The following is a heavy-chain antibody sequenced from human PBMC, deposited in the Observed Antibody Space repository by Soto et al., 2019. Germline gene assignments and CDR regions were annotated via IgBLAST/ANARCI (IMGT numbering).Heavy chain of an antibody. CDR3: AKDCARTNGQYYCDD. CDR2: ISNSGDPT. Sequence: GGSLRLSCAASGFSFRTYAMGWVRQAPGKGLEWVSVISNSGDPTYYRDSPKARLTLPSDNSEKTMDIQMNSPSPEDAAIYSCAKDCARTNGQYYCDDWGQGT. D-gene: IGHD2-8*01. V-gene: IGHV3-23*01. CDR1: GFSFRTYA. J-gene: IGHJ4*02.